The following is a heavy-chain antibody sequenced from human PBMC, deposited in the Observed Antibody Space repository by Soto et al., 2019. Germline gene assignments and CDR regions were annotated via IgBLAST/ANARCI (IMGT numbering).Heavy chain of an antibody. D-gene: IGHD5-12*01. CDR1: GFTFSSYG. CDR2: IWYDGSNK. J-gene: IGHJ5*02. CDR3: ARVTSGYDGGEP. V-gene: IGHV3-33*01. Sequence: QVQLVESGGGVVQPGRSLRLSCAASGFTFSSYGMHWVRQAPGKGLEWVAVIWYDGSNKYYADSVKGRFTISRDNSKNTLYLQMNSLRAEDTAVYYCARVTSGYDGGEPWGQGTLVTVSS.